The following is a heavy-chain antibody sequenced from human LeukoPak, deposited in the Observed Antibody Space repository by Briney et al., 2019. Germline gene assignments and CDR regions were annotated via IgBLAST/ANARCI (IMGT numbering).Heavy chain of an antibody. CDR3: ARWGSELPDDAFDI. CDR1: GFTFSRYW. Sequence: GGSLRLSCAASGFTFSRYWMSWVRQAPGKGLEWVANIRQDGSEKHYLDSVKDRITISRDNAKNSLYLQMNSLRAEDTAVYYCARWGSELPDDAFDIWGQGTMVTVSS. V-gene: IGHV3-7*01. J-gene: IGHJ3*02. D-gene: IGHD6-25*01. CDR2: IRQDGSEK.